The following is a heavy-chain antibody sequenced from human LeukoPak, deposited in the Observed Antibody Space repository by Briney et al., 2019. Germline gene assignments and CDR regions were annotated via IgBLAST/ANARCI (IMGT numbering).Heavy chain of an antibody. D-gene: IGHD3-10*01. CDR1: GFAFDDYA. V-gene: IGHV3-9*01. J-gene: IGHJ6*02. CDR3: STARGGDTPRVYDMDV. CDR2: ISRTSGSL. Sequence: GGSLRLSCAASGFAFDDYAMHWVRQAPGKSLEWGSGISRTSGSLGSAGPVKGRFTISRDNAKNSLYLQMNRLRAENTALYNCSTARGGDTPRVYDMDVWGQGTTVTVS.